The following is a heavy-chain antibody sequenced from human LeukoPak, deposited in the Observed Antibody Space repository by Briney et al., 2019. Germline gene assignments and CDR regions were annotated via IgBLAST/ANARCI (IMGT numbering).Heavy chain of an antibody. V-gene: IGHV1-18*01. Sequence: ASVKVSCKASGYTFTSYGISWVRQAPGQGLEWMGWISAYNGNTNYAQKLQGRVTMTEDTSTDTAYMELSSLRSEDTAVYYCATDQMATHAFDIWGQGTMVTVSS. J-gene: IGHJ3*02. CDR1: GYTFTSYG. CDR3: ATDQMATHAFDI. CDR2: ISAYNGNT. D-gene: IGHD5-24*01.